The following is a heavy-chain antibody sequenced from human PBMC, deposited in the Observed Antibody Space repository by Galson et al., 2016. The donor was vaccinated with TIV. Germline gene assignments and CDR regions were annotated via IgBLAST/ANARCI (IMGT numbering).Heavy chain of an antibody. D-gene: IGHD3-9*01. CDR1: GFSLTTSGVS. V-gene: IGHV2-70*11. CDR2: IDWDGDK. CDR3: ARVPDGFSGLGPFDN. Sequence: PALVKPTQTVTLTCTFSGFSLTTSGVSVVWIRQPPGKALEWLARIDWDGDKHFSASLKTRLSIAKDTSKSRVVLRLTDVDPVDTGTYYCARVPDGFSGLGPFDNWGQGTPVTVSS. J-gene: IGHJ4*02.